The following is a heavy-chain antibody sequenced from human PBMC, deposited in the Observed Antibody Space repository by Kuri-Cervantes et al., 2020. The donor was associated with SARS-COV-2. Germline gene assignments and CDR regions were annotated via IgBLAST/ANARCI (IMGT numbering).Heavy chain of an antibody. J-gene: IGHJ6*02. V-gene: IGHV4-34*01. Sequence: SETLSLTCAVYGGSFSGYYWSWIRQPPGKGLEWIGEINHSGSTNYNPSLKSRVTISVDTSKNQSSLKLSSVTAADTAVYYCARGYEGRYYYGMDVWGQGTTVTVSS. CDR2: INHSGST. CDR3: ARGYEGRYYYGMDV. CDR1: GGSFSGYY. D-gene: IGHD3-3*01.